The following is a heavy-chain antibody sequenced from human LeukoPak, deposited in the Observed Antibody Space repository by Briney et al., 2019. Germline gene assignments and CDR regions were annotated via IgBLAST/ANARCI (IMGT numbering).Heavy chain of an antibody. Sequence: GESLQISCKGSGYSFTSYWIVWVRQMPGKGLEWMGIIYPGDSDTRYSPSFQGQVTISADKSISTAYLQWSSLKASDTAMYYCARRVAAAGTEWFDPWGQGTLVTVSS. V-gene: IGHV5-51*01. D-gene: IGHD6-13*01. CDR2: IYPGDSDT. CDR3: ARRVAAAGTEWFDP. J-gene: IGHJ5*02. CDR1: GYSFTSYW.